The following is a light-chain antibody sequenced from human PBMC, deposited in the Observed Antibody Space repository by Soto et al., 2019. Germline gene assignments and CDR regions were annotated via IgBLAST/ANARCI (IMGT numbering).Light chain of an antibody. CDR3: AAWDDRLHDYV. CDR2: RNN. J-gene: IGLJ1*01. V-gene: IGLV1-44*01. Sequence: QSVLTQPPSASGTPGQRVTISCSGSSSNIEGNTVNWYQQFPGTAPRLLIYRNNQRPSGVPDRYSGSKSGTSASLAIGGLQSGDEADYYCAAWDDRLHDYVFATGTKVTVL. CDR1: SSNIEGNT.